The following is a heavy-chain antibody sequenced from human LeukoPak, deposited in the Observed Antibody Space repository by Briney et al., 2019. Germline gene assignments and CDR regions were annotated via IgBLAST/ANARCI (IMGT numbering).Heavy chain of an antibody. CDR2: IYTSGST. CDR3: ASDRDSSGYYHYFHM. D-gene: IGHD6-19*01. Sequence: PSETLSLTCTASGGSFSGYDWTWIRQPAGRGREGIGRIYTSGSTNYNPSLKRRVTMSVDTSKNQFSMKLSSVSAAQRAVYYCASDRDSSGYYHYFHMWDQRQMVTVSS. CDR1: GGSFSGYD. V-gene: IGHV4-4*07. J-gene: IGHJ3*02.